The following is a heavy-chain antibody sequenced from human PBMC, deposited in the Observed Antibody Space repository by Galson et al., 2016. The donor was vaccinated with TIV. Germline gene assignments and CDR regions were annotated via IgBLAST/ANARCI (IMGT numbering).Heavy chain of an antibody. V-gene: IGHV4-34*01. D-gene: IGHD3-10*01. J-gene: IGHJ4*02. Sequence: ETLSLTCGVSGGSFRGYYWTWIRLPPGKGLEWIGEIDDSGSTNSIPSLKSRLTMSVDTSRNHFSLQLKSVTAADSALYYCTRGRYESGSYYNNGFDYWGQGTPVTVSS. CDR2: IDDSGST. CDR3: TRGRYESGSYYNNGFDY. CDR1: GGSFRGYY.